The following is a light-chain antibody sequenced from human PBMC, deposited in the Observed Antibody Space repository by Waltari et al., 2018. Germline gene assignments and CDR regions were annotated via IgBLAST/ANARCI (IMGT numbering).Light chain of an antibody. CDR3: QNHERLPAT. CDR1: QSIGRY. J-gene: IGKJ1*01. V-gene: IGKV3-20*01. Sequence: EIVLTQSPGTLSLSPGERATLSCRASQSIGRYLAWYQQKPDQAPRLLIYAASTRATGIPDRFSGSGSGTDFSLSICRLAPEDFAVYYCQNHERLPATFGQGTKVEIK. CDR2: AAS.